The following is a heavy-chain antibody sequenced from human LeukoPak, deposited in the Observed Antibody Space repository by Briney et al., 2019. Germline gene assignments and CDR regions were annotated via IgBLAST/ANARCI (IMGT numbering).Heavy chain of an antibody. CDR2: INGRGDSP. J-gene: IGHJ4*02. D-gene: IGHD2-15*01. V-gene: IGHV3-23*01. CDR3: AREPPTLVVNGEPSGNY. Sequence: GGSLRLSCAASGFTFSHNAMNWVRRAPGEGLEWVTSINGRGDSPVHAESVKGRFAVARDNYKNTLFLQMNSLRAEDTAVYYCAREPPTLVVNGEPSGNYWGQGTLVTVSS. CDR1: GFTFSHNA.